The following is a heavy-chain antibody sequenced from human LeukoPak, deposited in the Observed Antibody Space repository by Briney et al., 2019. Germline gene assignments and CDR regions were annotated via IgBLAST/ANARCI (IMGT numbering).Heavy chain of an antibody. D-gene: IGHD2-2*01. CDR1: GFTFSSYW. Sequence: GGSLRLSCAASGFTFSSYWMHWVRRAPGKGLVWVSHINSDGSNTNYADSVKGRFIISRDNAKNTAYLQMNSLRAEDTAVYYCAARGYCSGTSCLLEYWGQGTLVTVSS. V-gene: IGHV3-74*01. CDR2: INSDGSNT. CDR3: AARGYCSGTSCLLEY. J-gene: IGHJ4*02.